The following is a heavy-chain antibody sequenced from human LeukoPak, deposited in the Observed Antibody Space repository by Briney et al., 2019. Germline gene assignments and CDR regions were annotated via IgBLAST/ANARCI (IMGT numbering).Heavy chain of an antibody. Sequence: ASVEVSCKASGYTFTGYYMHWVRQAPGQGLGWMGWINPKSGGTTYEQKFQGRVTMTRDTSTSTAYMELSRLRSDDTAVYYCARGGEVCSSSSCYRGHDYWGQGTLVTVSS. D-gene: IGHD2-2*01. CDR2: INPKSGGT. CDR3: ARGGEVCSSSSCYRGHDY. CDR1: GYTFTGYY. J-gene: IGHJ4*02. V-gene: IGHV1-2*02.